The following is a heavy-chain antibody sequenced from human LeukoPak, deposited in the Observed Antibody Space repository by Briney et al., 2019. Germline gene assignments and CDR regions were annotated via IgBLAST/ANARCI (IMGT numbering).Heavy chain of an antibody. V-gene: IGHV1-18*01. Sequence: ASVKVSCKASGYTFTSYGISWVRQAPGQGLEWMGWISACNGNTNYAQKLQGRVTMTTDTSTSTAYMELRSLRSDDTAVYYCAGDTYYYDSSGYYPGYWGQGTLVTVSS. CDR1: GYTFTSYG. CDR3: AGDTYYYDSSGYYPGY. D-gene: IGHD3-22*01. J-gene: IGHJ4*02. CDR2: ISACNGNT.